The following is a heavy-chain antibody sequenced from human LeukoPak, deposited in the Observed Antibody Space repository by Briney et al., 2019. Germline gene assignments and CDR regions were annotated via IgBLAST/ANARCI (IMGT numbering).Heavy chain of an antibody. D-gene: IGHD3-22*01. CDR3: AKARSGSKIHYFDY. CDR1: GFTFSSYA. J-gene: IGHJ4*02. CDR2: ISGSGGST. V-gene: IGHV3-23*01. Sequence: GGSLRLSCAASGFTFSSYAMSWVRQAPGKGLEWVSAISGSGGSTYYADSVKGRFTISRDSSKNTLYLQMNSLRAEDTAVYYCAKARSGSKIHYFDYWGQGTLVTVSS.